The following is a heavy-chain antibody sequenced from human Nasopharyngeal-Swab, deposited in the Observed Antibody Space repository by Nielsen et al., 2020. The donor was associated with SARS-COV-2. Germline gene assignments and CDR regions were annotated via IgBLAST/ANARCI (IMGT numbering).Heavy chain of an antibody. CDR3: AKVVVIGEDYYYGMDV. CDR1: GFTFSSYG. J-gene: IGHJ6*02. D-gene: IGHD2-15*01. Sequence: GESLKISCAASGFTFSSYGMHWVRQAPGKGLEWVAVISYDGSNKYYADSVKGRFTTSRDNSKNTLYLQMNSLRAEDTAVYYCAKVVVIGEDYYYGMDVWGQGTTVTVSS. CDR2: ISYDGSNK. V-gene: IGHV3-30*18.